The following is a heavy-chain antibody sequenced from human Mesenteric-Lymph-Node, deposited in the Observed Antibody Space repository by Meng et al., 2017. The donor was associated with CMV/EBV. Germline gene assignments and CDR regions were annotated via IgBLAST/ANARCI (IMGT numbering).Heavy chain of an antibody. Sequence: GESLKISCAASGFTVSSNYLSWVRQAPGKGLEWVSIIYSGGSTYYADSVKGRFTISRDNAKNSLYLQMNSLRAEDTAVYYCASSIAIFDYWGQGTLVTVSS. D-gene: IGHD6-13*01. CDR2: IYSGGST. CDR1: GFTVSSNY. CDR3: ASSIAIFDY. J-gene: IGHJ4*02. V-gene: IGHV3-66*01.